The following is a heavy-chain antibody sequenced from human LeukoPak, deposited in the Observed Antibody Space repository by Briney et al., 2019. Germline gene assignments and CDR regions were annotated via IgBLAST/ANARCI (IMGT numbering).Heavy chain of an antibody. D-gene: IGHD1-26*01. J-gene: IGHJ6*03. Sequence: PSETLSLTCAVYGGSFSGYYWSWIRQPPGKGLEWIGEINHSGSTNYNPSLKSRVTISVDTSKNQFSLKLSSVTAADTAVYYCARRWVRYYYMDVWGKGTTATVSS. CDR3: ARRWVRYYYMDV. V-gene: IGHV4-34*01. CDR2: INHSGST. CDR1: GGSFSGYY.